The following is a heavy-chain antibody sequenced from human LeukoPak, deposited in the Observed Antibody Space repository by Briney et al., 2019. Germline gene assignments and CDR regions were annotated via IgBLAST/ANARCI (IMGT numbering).Heavy chain of an antibody. CDR2: IWAAGNDD. D-gene: IGHD3-22*01. Sequence: GGSLRLSCGASGFSFSLYGMHWVRQAPGKGLEWVAFIWAAGNDDFYADSVKGRFTISRDNSKNTLYLQMNSLRAEDTAVYYCARGTYYYHNSDSSGAFDIWGQGTMVTVS. CDR3: ARGTYYYHNSDSSGAFDI. V-gene: IGHV3-30*02. CDR1: GFSFSLYG. J-gene: IGHJ3*02.